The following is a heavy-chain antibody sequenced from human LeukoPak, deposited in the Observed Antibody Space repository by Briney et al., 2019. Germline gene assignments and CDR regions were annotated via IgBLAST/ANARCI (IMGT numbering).Heavy chain of an antibody. Sequence: SETLSHTCTVSGGSISSYYWSWIRQPAGKGLEWIGRIYTSGSTNYNPSLKSRVTMSVDTSKNQFSLKLSSVTAADTAVYYCARGGTLSQYYDDSSGYCFDYWDQGTLVTVSS. D-gene: IGHD3-22*01. V-gene: IGHV4-4*07. CDR2: IYTSGST. J-gene: IGHJ4*02. CDR3: ARGGTLSQYYDDSSGYCFDY. CDR1: GGSISSYY.